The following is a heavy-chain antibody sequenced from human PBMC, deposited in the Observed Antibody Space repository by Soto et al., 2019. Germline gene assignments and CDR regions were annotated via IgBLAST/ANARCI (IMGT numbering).Heavy chain of an antibody. Sequence: QVQLQESGPGLVKPSETLSLTCTVSGGSVTSGTYFWSWIRQPQGRGLEWIGYVYYSGTTNYNPSLKSRVTILRDTSNNQFSLKLTSVTAADTAVYYCARADGSGSYYLLDYWGQGTLVTVSS. CDR1: GGSVTSGTYF. J-gene: IGHJ4*02. D-gene: IGHD3-10*01. CDR3: ARADGSGSYYLLDY. V-gene: IGHV4-61*01. CDR2: VYYSGTT.